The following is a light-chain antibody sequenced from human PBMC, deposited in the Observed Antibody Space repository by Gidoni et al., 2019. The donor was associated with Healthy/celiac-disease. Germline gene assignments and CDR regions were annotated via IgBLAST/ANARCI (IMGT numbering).Light chain of an antibody. Sequence: IHMTQSPSSLSASVGDRVTITCRASQSISSYLNWYQQKPGKAPKLLIYAASSLQSGVPSRFSGSGSGTDFTLTINSLQPEDFATYYCQQSYSTPYTFGQGTKLEIK. CDR1: QSISSY. CDR2: AAS. CDR3: QQSYSTPYT. J-gene: IGKJ2*01. V-gene: IGKV1-39*01.